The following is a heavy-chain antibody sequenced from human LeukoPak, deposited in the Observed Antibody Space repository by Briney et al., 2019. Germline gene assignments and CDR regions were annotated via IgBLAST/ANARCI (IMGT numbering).Heavy chain of an antibody. CDR1: GYIFTNYA. J-gene: IGHJ3*02. CDR3: ARDHGSSKEDDAFDI. Sequence: GASVKVSCKASGYIFTNYAMHWVRQAPGQRLEWMGWINAGNGNTKYSQKFQGRVTVTRDTSASTAYMELSSLRSEDTAVYYCARDHGSSKEDDAFDIWGQGTMVTVSS. V-gene: IGHV1-3*01. D-gene: IGHD6-13*01. CDR2: INAGNGNT.